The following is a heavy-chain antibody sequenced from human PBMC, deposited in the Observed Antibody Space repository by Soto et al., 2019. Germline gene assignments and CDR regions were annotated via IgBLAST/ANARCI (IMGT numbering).Heavy chain of an antibody. V-gene: IGHV1-69*02. J-gene: IGHJ5*02. D-gene: IGHD2-15*01. CDR3: ARSPRGYCSGGSCYWFDP. CDR1: GGTFSSYT. CDR2: IIPILGIA. Sequence: QVQLVQSGAEVKKPGSSVKVSCKASGGTFSSYTISWVRQAPGQGLEWMGRIIPILGIANYAQKFQGRVTITADKSTSTAYMELSSLRYEDTAVYYCARSPRGYCSGGSCYWFDPWGQGTLVTVSS.